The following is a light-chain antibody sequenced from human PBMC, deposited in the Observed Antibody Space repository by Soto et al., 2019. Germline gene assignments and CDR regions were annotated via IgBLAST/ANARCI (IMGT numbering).Light chain of an antibody. CDR2: DAS. J-gene: IGKJ1*01. CDR3: QQAYGAPPT. V-gene: IGKV1-39*01. CDR1: QDITNY. Sequence: GDRVTITCQASQDITNYLNWCQQKPGKAPNLLIYDASSLETGVPSRFSGSESGTDFTLTISSLQPEDFATYYCQQAYGAPPTFGQGTKVDIK.